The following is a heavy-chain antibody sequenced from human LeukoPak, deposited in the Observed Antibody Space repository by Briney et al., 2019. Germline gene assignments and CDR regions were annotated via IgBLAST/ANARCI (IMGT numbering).Heavy chain of an antibody. CDR1: GGSISSYY. CDR2: INHSGST. V-gene: IGHV4-34*01. Sequence: SETLSLTCTVSGGSISSYYWSWIRQPPGKGLEWIGEINHSGSTNYNPSLKSRVTISVDTSKNQFSLKLSSVTAADTAVYYCAVDYYDSSGYSDYWGQGTLVTVSS. J-gene: IGHJ4*02. CDR3: AVDYYDSSGYSDY. D-gene: IGHD3-22*01.